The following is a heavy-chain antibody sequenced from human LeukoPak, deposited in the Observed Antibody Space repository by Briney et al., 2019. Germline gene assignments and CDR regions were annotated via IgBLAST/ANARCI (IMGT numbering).Heavy chain of an antibody. J-gene: IGHJ6*03. Sequence: SETLSLTCTVSGGSISSYYWSWIRQPPGKGLEWIGYIYYSGSTNYNPSLKSRVTISVETSKNQFSLKLSSVTAADTAVYYCARDLGVDYYYMDVWGKGTTVTVSS. CDR2: IYYSGST. V-gene: IGHV4-59*01. CDR1: GGSISSYY. CDR3: ARDLGVDYYYMDV. D-gene: IGHD7-27*01.